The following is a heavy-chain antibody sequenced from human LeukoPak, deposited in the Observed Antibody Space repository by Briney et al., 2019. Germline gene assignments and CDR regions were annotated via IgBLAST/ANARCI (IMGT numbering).Heavy chain of an antibody. J-gene: IGHJ4*02. Sequence: GASVKLFCRASGYTFSSHSMHWVRQDPGQGLEWMAIINPSVDDTTYAQNFQGRVTMTRDISTSTVYMELSSLRSEDTAVYYCERDRDWQFDYWGEGTLVTVSS. CDR2: INPSVDDT. V-gene: IGHV1-46*01. CDR1: GYTFSSHS. CDR3: ERDRDWQFDY. D-gene: IGHD2-21*02.